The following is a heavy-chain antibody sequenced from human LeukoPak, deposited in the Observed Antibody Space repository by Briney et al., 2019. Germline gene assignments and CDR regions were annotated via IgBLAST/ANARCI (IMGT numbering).Heavy chain of an antibody. CDR2: MYYSGST. D-gene: IGHD6-19*01. V-gene: IGHV4-39*02. J-gene: IGHJ4*02. CDR1: GGSISSSSYY. CDR3: ARDLVGSRGWYAIGGHDY. Sequence: KPSETLSLTCTVSGGSISSSSYYWGWIRQPPGKGLEWIGSMYYSGSTYYNPSLKSRVTISVDTSKNQFSLKLSSVTAADTAVYYCARDLVGSRGWYAIGGHDYWGQGTLVTVSS.